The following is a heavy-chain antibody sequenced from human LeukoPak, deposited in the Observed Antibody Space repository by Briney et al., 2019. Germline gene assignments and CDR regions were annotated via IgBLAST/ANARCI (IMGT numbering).Heavy chain of an antibody. J-gene: IGHJ6*02. CDR3: ARDYVVGDGGDSSRYYYYGMDV. D-gene: IGHD2-21*02. CDR1: GFTVSSNY. Sequence: GGSLRLSCAASGFTVSSNYMSWVRQAPGKGLEWVSGIYSGGSTYYADSVKGRFTISRDNSKNTLYLQMNSLRAEDTAVYYCARDYVVGDGGDSSRYYYYGMDVWGQGTTVTVSS. CDR2: IYSGGST. V-gene: IGHV3-66*01.